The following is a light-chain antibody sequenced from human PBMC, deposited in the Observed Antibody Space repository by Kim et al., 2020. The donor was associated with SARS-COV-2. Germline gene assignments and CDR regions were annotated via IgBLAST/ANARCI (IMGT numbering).Light chain of an antibody. CDR3: QQFVSSPVT. CDR1: QSHRSSN. CDR2: GVS. J-gene: IGKJ4*01. Sequence: TPGERAAPSCRASQSHRSSNLAWYQQKPGQAPRLLIYGVSSRATVSPDRFSGSGSGTDFTLTISRLEPEDFAVYYCQQFVSSPVTFGGGTKVDIK. V-gene: IGKV3-20*01.